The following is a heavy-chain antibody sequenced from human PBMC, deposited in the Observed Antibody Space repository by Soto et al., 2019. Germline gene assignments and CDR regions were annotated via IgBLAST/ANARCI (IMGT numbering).Heavy chain of an antibody. CDR2: IYTSGST. V-gene: IGHV4-4*07. Sequence: SETLSLTCTVSGGSISSYYWSWIRQPAGKGLEWIGRIYTSGSTNYNPSLKSRVTMSVDTSKNQFSLKLSSVTAADTAVYYCARDSVRMYDFWSGFLFAPWGQGTLVTVSS. J-gene: IGHJ5*02. CDR3: ARDSVRMYDFWSGFLFAP. CDR1: GGSISSYY. D-gene: IGHD3-3*01.